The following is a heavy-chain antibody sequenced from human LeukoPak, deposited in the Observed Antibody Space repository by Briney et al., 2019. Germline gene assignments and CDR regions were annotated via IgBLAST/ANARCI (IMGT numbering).Heavy chain of an antibody. Sequence: ASVKVSCKVSGYTLTELSMHWVRQAPGKGLEWMGGLDPTDVETIYAQKFQGRVIMTEDRSTYTDYMELRSLKSEDKAVYYCDRHACASGYPYYYYAMDVWGQGTTVTVSS. CDR2: LDPTDVET. V-gene: IGHV1-24*01. CDR3: DRHACASGYPYYYYAMDV. J-gene: IGHJ6*02. D-gene: IGHD6-25*01. CDR1: GYTLTELS.